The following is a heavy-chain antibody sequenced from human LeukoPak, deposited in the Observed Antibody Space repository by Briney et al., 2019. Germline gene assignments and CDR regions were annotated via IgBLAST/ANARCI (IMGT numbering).Heavy chain of an antibody. CDR3: ARASLIRYFDY. CDR2: INHSGST. CDR1: GGSFSGYY. D-gene: IGHD2-8*01. Sequence: PSETLFLTCAVYGGSFSGYYWSWIRQPPGKGLEWIGEINHSGSTNYNPSLKSRVTISVDTSKNQFSLKLSSVTAADTAVYYCARASLIRYFDYWGQGTLVTVSS. J-gene: IGHJ4*02. V-gene: IGHV4-34*01.